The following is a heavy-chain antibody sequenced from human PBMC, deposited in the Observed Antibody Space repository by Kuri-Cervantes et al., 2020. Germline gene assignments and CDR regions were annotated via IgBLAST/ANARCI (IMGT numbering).Heavy chain of an antibody. CDR2: INPNSGGT. CDR3: ARYGCDGGDCYSIWYYYFFYMDV. Sequence: ASVKVSCKASGYTFTGYYMHWVRQAPGQGLEWMGWINPNSGGTNYAQKFQGRVTMTTDTSTDTAYLELRGLRSDDTAIYYCARYGCDGGDCYSIWYYYFFYMDVWGKGTAVTVSS. D-gene: IGHD2-21*02. V-gene: IGHV1-2*02. J-gene: IGHJ6*03. CDR1: GYTFTGYY.